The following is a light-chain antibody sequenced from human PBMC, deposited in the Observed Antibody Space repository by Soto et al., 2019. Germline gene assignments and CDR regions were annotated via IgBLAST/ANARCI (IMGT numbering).Light chain of an antibody. CDR2: DVS. CDR3: TSYAGSNSLV. J-gene: IGLJ3*02. CDR1: SSDIGGYNY. Sequence: SALTQPPSASGSPGQSVTISCTGTSSDIGGYNYVSWYQQHPGKAPKVLIYDVSERPSGVPDRFSASKSGNTASLTVSGLQAEDEADYYCTSYAGSNSLVFGGGTKLTVL. V-gene: IGLV2-8*01.